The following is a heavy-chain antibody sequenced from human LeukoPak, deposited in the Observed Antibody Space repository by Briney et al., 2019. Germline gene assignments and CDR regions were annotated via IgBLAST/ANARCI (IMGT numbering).Heavy chain of an antibody. CDR3: ARGPPGGQFDP. D-gene: IGHD3-10*01. Sequence: TSEIQSLTCTVSGGSISSYYWSWIRQPPGKGLEWIGYIYYSGSTNYNPYLKSRVTISVDTSKNQFSLKLSSVTAADTAVYYCARGPPGGQFDPWGQESLVSVSS. CDR1: GGSISSYY. V-gene: IGHV4-59*01. J-gene: IGHJ5*01. CDR2: IYYSGST.